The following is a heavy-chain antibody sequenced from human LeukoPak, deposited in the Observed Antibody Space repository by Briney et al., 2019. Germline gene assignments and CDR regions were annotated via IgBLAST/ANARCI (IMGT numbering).Heavy chain of an antibody. CDR2: IYTSGST. CDR1: GGSISSYY. CDR3: ARDVAHDSSGYYVT. Sequence: PSETLSLTCTVSGGSISSYYWSWIRQPAGKGLERIGRIYTSGSTNYNPSLKSRATMSVDTSKNQFSLKLSSVTAADTAVYYCARDVAHDSSGYYVTWGQGTLVTVSS. V-gene: IGHV4-4*07. J-gene: IGHJ5*02. D-gene: IGHD3-22*01.